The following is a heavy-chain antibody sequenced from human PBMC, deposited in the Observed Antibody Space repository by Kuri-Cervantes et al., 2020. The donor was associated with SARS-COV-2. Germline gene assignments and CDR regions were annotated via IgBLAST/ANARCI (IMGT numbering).Heavy chain of an antibody. V-gene: IGHV4-39*02. D-gene: IGHD5-24*01. CDR3: GRVSWLQLWHRYSDS. CDR1: GDSISSSAYH. J-gene: IGHJ4*02. Sequence: SETLSLTCTVSGDSISSSAYHWGWIRQSPGKGLEWIGNIYYTGNSYYSPSLKSRVTISVDTSKNHFSLKVTSVTAADTAVYYCGRVSWLQLWHRYSDSWGQGTLVTVSS. CDR2: IYYTGNS.